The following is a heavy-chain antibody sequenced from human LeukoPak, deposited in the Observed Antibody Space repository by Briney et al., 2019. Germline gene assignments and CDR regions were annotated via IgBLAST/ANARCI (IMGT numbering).Heavy chain of an antibody. V-gene: IGHV3-30*02. CDR1: GFTFSTFG. J-gene: IGHJ4*02. D-gene: IGHD2-15*01. CDR2: IGNDGSNK. Sequence: GGSLRLSCAASGFTFSTFGMHWVRQAPGKGLEWLAFIGNDGSNKYYVASVKGRFTISRDNSKNTLYLQMNTLRAEDTAVYHCAAHQGYCSGGGCGPYWGQGTQVTVSS. CDR3: AAHQGYCSGGGCGPY.